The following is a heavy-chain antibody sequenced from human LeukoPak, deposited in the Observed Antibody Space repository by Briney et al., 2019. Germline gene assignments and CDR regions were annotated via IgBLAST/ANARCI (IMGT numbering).Heavy chain of an antibody. CDR3: ARAEADY. V-gene: IGHV3-30-3*01. CDR1: GFTFSSYW. CDR2: ISYDGSNK. J-gene: IGHJ4*02. Sequence: GGSLRLSCAAPGFTFSSYWMNWVRQAPGKGLEWVAVISYDGSNKYYADSVKGRFTISRDNSKNTLYLQMNSLRAEDTAVYYCARAEADYWGQGTLVTVSS.